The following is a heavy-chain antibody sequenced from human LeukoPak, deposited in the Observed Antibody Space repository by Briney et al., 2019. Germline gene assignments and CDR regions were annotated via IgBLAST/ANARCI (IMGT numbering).Heavy chain of an antibody. D-gene: IGHD6-13*01. CDR1: GFTFSSYS. CDR3: ASASSSWEDAFDI. V-gene: IGHV3-21*01. CDR2: ISSSSSYI. Sequence: PGGSLRLSCAASGFTFSSYSMNWVRQAPGKGLEWVSSISSSSSYIYYADSVKGRFTISRDNAKNSLYLQMNSLRAEDTAVYYCASASSSWEDAFDIWGQGTMVTVSS. J-gene: IGHJ3*02.